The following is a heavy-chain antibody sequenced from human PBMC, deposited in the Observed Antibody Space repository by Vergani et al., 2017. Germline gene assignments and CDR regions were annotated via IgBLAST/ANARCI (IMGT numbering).Heavy chain of an antibody. D-gene: IGHD3-22*01. J-gene: IGHJ4*02. Sequence: QLQQSGPGLVKTSQTLSLTCAISGDSVSSNSAAWNWIRQSPSRGLEWLGRTYYRSKWYNDYAVSVKSQITINPDTSKDQFSLHLNSVTPEDTAVYYCARGYYDNSGYSWDLDYWGQGTLVTVSS. V-gene: IGHV6-1*01. CDR3: ARGYYDNSGYSWDLDY. CDR1: GDSVSSNSAA. CDR2: TYYRSKWYN.